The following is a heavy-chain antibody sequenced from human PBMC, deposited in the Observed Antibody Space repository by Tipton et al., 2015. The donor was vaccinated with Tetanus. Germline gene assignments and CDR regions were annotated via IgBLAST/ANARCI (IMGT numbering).Heavy chain of an antibody. V-gene: IGHV1-46*01. D-gene: IGHD3-22*01. CDR1: GYTFTTYY. CDR2: ISPESGGP. Sequence: QSGAEVKEPGASVKVSCKASGYTFTTYYMNWVRQAPGQGLGWMGIISPESGGPNYAQKFQGRVTMTVDTSTSTVYMDLSRLTSEDTAVYYCARYDSSGVTFDYWGQGTLVTVSS. CDR3: ARYDSSGVTFDY. J-gene: IGHJ4*02.